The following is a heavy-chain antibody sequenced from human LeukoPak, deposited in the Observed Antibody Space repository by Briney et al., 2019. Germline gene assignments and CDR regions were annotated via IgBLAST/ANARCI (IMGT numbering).Heavy chain of an antibody. Sequence: GASVKVSCKASGYTFTGYYMHWVRQAPGQGLEWMGWINPNSGGTNYAQKFQGRVTMTRDTSISTAYMELSRLRSDDTAVYYCARVDSGYDWGAFDIWGQGTTVTVSS. CDR2: INPNSGGT. J-gene: IGHJ3*02. CDR3: ARVDSGYDWGAFDI. CDR1: GYTFTGYY. V-gene: IGHV1-2*02. D-gene: IGHD5-12*01.